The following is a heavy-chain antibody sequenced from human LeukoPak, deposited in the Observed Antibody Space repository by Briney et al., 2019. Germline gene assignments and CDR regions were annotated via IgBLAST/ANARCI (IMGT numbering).Heavy chain of an antibody. D-gene: IGHD4-11*01. J-gene: IGHJ6*02. CDR2: ISGSGSTI. CDR1: GFTFSSYE. V-gene: IGHV3-48*03. CDR3: ARETRTTYYYYGMDV. Sequence: PGGSLRLSCAASGFTFSSYEMNWVRQAPGKGLEWVSYISGSGSTIYYADSVKGRFTISRDNAKNSLYLQMNSLRAEDTAVYYCARETRTTYYYYGMDVWGQGTTVTVSS.